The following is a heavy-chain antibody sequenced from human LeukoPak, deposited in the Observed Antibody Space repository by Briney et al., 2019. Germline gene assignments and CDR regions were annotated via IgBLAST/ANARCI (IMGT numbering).Heavy chain of an antibody. J-gene: IGHJ4*02. CDR1: GGTFSSYA. D-gene: IGHD2-2*01. V-gene: IGHV1-69*05. CDR3: ASGELLGYCSSTSCLFDY. Sequence: ASVKVSCKASGGTFSSYAVSWVRQAPGQGLEWMGGIIPIFGTANYAQKFQGRVTITTDESTSTAYMELSSLRSEDTAVYYCASGELLGYCSSTSCLFDYWGQGTLVTASS. CDR2: IIPIFGTA.